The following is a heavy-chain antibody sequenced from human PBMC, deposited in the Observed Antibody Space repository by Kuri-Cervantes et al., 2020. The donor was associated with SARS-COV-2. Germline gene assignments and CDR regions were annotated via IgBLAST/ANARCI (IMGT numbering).Heavy chain of an antibody. V-gene: IGHV3-30*18. Sequence: LSLTCAASGFTFSSYGMHWVRQAPGKGLEWVAVISYDGSNKYYADSVKGRFTISRDNSKNTLYLQMNSLRAEDTAVYYCANDIVGATNFDYWGQGTLVTVSS. J-gene: IGHJ4*02. CDR3: ANDIVGATNFDY. D-gene: IGHD1-26*01. CDR2: ISYDGSNK. CDR1: GFTFSSYG.